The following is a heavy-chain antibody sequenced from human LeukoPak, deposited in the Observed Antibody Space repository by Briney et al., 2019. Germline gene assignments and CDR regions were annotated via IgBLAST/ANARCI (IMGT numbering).Heavy chain of an antibody. CDR1: GYTFTSYG. CDR3: ARDSSRLVWSRYGMDV. D-gene: IGHD3-3*01. Sequence: GASVKVSCKASGYTFTSYGISWVRQAPGQGLEWMGWISAYNGNTNYAQKLQGRVTMTTDTSTSTAYMELRSLRSDDTAVYYCARDSSRLVWSRYGMDVWGQGITVTVSS. V-gene: IGHV1-18*01. J-gene: IGHJ6*02. CDR2: ISAYNGNT.